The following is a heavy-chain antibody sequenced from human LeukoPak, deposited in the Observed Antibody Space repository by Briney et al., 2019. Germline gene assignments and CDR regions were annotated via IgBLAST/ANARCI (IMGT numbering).Heavy chain of an antibody. CDR3: ATDGDYYDSSGYPDAFDI. Sequence: GASVKVSCKASGYTFTSYGISWVRQAPGQGLEWMGWISAYNGNTNYAQKLQGRVTMTTDTSTSTAYMELRSLRSDDTAVYYCATDGDYYDSSGYPDAFDIWGQGTMVTVSS. CDR2: ISAYNGNT. V-gene: IGHV1-18*01. CDR1: GYTFTSYG. J-gene: IGHJ3*02. D-gene: IGHD3-22*01.